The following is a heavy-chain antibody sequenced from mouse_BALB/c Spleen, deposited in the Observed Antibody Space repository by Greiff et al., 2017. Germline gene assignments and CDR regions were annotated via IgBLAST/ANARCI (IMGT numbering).Heavy chain of an antibody. D-gene: IGHD1-2*01. V-gene: IGHV2-6-2*01. Sequence: VQGVESGPDLVAPSQSLSITCTVSGFSLTSYGVHWVRQPPGKGLEWLVVIWSDGSTTYNSALKSRLSISKDNSKSQVFLKMNSLQTDDTAMYYCASNSLLRSPYAMDYWGQGTSVTVSS. J-gene: IGHJ4*01. CDR2: IWSDGST. CDR1: GFSLTSYG. CDR3: ASNSLLRSPYAMDY.